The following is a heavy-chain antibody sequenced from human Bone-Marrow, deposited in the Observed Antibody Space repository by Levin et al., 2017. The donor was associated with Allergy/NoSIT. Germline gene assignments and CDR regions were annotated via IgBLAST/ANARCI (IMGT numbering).Heavy chain of an antibody. V-gene: IGHV1-2*02. CDR1: GYTFTDYY. Sequence: PGESLKISCKASGYTFTDYYIHWVRQAPGQGLEWMGWINPKSGATDYAQQFQGRVTMTIDTSITTVYMELNRLKSEDTAVYYCARDDDTVTVSRSDFDYWGQGTLVTVSS. CDR3: ARDDDTVTVSRSDFDY. J-gene: IGHJ4*02. CDR2: INPKSGAT. D-gene: IGHD3-9*01.